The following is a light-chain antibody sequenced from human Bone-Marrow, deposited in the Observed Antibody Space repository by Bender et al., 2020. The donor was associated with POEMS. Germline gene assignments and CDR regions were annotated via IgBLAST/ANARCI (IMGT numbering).Light chain of an antibody. J-gene: IGLJ1*01. CDR1: NIGRKT. Sequence: SYVLTQPPSVSVAPGQTATITCGGNNIGRKTVHWYQQKTGQAPVLVVYDDSGRSSGIPERFSGSNSGNTATLTISRVEAGDEADYYCQVWDSSTVHYVFGTGTKVTVL. CDR2: DDS. CDR3: QVWDSSTVHYV. V-gene: IGLV3-21*02.